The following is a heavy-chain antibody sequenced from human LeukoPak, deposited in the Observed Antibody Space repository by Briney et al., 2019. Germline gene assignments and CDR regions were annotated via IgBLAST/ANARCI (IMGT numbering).Heavy chain of an antibody. CDR1: GFTFSSYS. CDR2: ISGSSSYI. J-gene: IGHJ6*03. D-gene: IGHD1-26*01. V-gene: IGHV3-21*01. Sequence: GGSLRLSCAASGFTFSSYSMNWVRQAPGKGLEWVLSISGSSSYIYYADSVKGRFTISRDNAKNSLYLQMNSLRAEDTAVYYCARAYSETYGLGYYYMDVWGKGTTVTISS. CDR3: ARAYSETYGLGYYYMDV.